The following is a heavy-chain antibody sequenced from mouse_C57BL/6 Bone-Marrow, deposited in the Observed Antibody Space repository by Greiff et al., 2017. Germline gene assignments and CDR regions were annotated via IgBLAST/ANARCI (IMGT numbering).Heavy chain of an antibody. CDR1: GFSLTSYA. CDR2: IWTGGGT. V-gene: IGHV2-9-1*01. CDR3: ARTHYYGSSGFAY. Sequence: VQLKESGPGLVAPSQSLSITCTVSGFSLTSYAISWVRQPPGTGLELLGVIWTGGGTNYNSALKSRLSISKDNSKSQVFLKMNSLQTDDTARYYCARTHYYGSSGFAYWGQGTLVTVSA. J-gene: IGHJ3*01. D-gene: IGHD1-1*01.